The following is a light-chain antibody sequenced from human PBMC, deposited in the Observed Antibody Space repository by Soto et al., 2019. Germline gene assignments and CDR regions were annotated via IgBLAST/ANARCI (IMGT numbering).Light chain of an antibody. CDR3: AAWDDSLNGWV. CDR1: SSDVGGYKY. J-gene: IGLJ3*02. CDR2: EVN. V-gene: IGLV2-14*03. Sequence: QSVLTQPASVSGSPGQSITISCTGTSSDVGGYKYVSWFQQYPGKVPKLIIYEVNDRPSGVSNRFSASKSGNTASLTISGLQAEDEADYYCAAWDDSLNGWVFGGGTKVTVL.